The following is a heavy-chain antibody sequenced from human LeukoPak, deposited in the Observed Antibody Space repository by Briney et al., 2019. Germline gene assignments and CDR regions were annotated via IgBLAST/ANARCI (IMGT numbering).Heavy chain of an antibody. CDR3: ASGRQLGY. Sequence: GGSLSLSCAPSGFTFSNYWRSWVRQAPGKGLGWVANIKEDGSEKYYVDSVKGRFTISRDNARNSLYLQMSSLRAEDTAVYYCASGRQLGYWGQGTLVTVSS. D-gene: IGHD6-13*01. V-gene: IGHV3-7*01. CDR1: GFTFSNYW. CDR2: IKEDGSEK. J-gene: IGHJ4*02.